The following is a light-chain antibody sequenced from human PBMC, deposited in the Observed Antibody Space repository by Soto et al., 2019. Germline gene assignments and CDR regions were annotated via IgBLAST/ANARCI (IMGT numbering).Light chain of an antibody. CDR1: QSVSSSY. J-gene: IGKJ1*01. CDR3: QQYGGSPWT. V-gene: IGKV3-20*01. Sequence: EILLTQSPGTLSLSPGERATLSCRASQSVSSSYLGWYQQKPGQAPRLLIYGASSRTTGIPDRFSGSGSGTDFTLTISRLEPEDFAVYYCQQYGGSPWTFGQGTKVDIK. CDR2: GAS.